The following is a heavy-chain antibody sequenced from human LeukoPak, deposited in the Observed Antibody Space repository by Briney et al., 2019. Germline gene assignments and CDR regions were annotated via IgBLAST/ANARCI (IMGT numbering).Heavy chain of an antibody. D-gene: IGHD4-17*01. CDR1: GLTFSSFS. CDR3: ARVIGSYGDSAY. Sequence: GGSPRLSCAASGLTFSSFSMNWVRQAPGKGLEWISYITSSSSSTYYADSVKGRFTISRDNAKNSLYLQMNSLRAEDTAVYYCARVIGSYGDSAYWGQGTLVTVSS. V-gene: IGHV3-48*04. CDR2: ITSSSSST. J-gene: IGHJ4*02.